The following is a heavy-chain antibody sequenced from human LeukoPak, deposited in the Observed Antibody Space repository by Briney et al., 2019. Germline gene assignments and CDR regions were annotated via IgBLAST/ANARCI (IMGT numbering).Heavy chain of an antibody. J-gene: IGHJ5*02. CDR3: ASRYSSGWYGSLGP. V-gene: IGHV3-66*01. D-gene: IGHD6-19*01. Sequence: GGSLRLSCAASGFTVSSNYKSWVRQAPGKGLEWVSVIYSGGSTYYADSVKGRFTISRDNSKNTLYLQMNSLRAEDTAVYYCASRYSSGWYGSLGPWGQGTLVTVSS. CDR2: IYSGGST. CDR1: GFTVSSNY.